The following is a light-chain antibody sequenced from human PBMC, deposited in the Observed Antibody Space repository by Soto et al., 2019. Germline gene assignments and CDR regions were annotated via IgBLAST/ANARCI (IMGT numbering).Light chain of an antibody. CDR2: ATS. J-gene: IGKJ5*01. V-gene: IGKV1-39*01. Sequence: DIQMTQSPSSLSASVGDRVNITCRASQTVSSYLNWYQQKPGTIPXXLIYATSNLQSGVPSRFSGRGFGTDFPLTISSLQPEDFATYYCQQSFTTPSFGQGTRLEIK. CDR3: QQSFTTPS. CDR1: QTVSSY.